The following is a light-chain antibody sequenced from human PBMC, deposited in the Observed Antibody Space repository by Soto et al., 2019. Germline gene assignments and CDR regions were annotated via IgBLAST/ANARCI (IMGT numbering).Light chain of an antibody. V-gene: IGKV3-20*01. J-gene: IGKJ2*01. CDR2: GAS. Sequence: EIVLTRSPGTLSLSSGERATLSCRASQSVSSSSLAWYQQKPGQAPRLLIYGASSRATGIPDRFSGSGSGTDFTLTISRLEPEDFAVYYCQQYGSSPYTFGQGTKLEIK. CDR1: QSVSSSS. CDR3: QQYGSSPYT.